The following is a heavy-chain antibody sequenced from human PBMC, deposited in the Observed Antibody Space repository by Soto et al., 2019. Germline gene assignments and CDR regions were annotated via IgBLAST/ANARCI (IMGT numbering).Heavy chain of an antibody. J-gene: IGHJ5*02. V-gene: IGHV1-2*02. Sequence: PPASVKVSCKASGYSFTGYYMHWVRQAPGQGLEWMGWIIPHSGETNYAQKFQARVTLTRDTSISTAYMQLSGLTSDDTAVYYCARETDDFTNGAHDLWRQGTLVTVSS. CDR1: GYSFTGYY. D-gene: IGHD4-4*01. CDR3: ARETDDFTNGAHDL. CDR2: IIPHSGET.